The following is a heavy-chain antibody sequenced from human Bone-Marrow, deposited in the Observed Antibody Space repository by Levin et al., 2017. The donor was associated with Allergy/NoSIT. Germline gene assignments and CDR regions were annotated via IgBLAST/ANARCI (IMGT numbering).Heavy chain of an antibody. J-gene: IGHJ6*02. CDR1: GFTFRNYW. D-gene: IGHD3-9*01. Sequence: PGGSLRLSCAASGFTFRNYWMNWVRQGPGKGLEWVSRISDYGTSTNYADSVEGRFTISRDNAQNTLYLQMDSLRAEETALYYCASTLYDILAGRYGIDVWGQGTTVTVSS. CDR2: ISDYGTST. V-gene: IGHV3-74*01. CDR3: ASTLYDILAGRYGIDV.